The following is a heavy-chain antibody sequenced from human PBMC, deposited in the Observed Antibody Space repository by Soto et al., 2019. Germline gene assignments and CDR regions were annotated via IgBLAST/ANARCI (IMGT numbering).Heavy chain of an antibody. CDR1: GFTFSSYA. CDR3: AKDQGDSAY. J-gene: IGHJ4*02. Sequence: EVQLSESGGGLVQPGGSLRLSCAASGFTFSSYAMSWVRQAPGKGLEWVSGINKGGDSTFYADSVKGRFGITRDNSRNKLSLQMNRLRVEDTAVYYCAKDQGDSAYWGQGTLVTVSS. D-gene: IGHD1-26*01. CDR2: INKGGDST. V-gene: IGHV3-23*01.